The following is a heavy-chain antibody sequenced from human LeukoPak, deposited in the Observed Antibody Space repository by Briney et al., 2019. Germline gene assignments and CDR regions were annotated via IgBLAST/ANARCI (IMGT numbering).Heavy chain of an antibody. CDR1: GFTFDDYA. V-gene: IGHV3-9*01. D-gene: IGHD2-2*01. J-gene: IGHJ6*03. Sequence: GGSLRLSCAASGFTFDDYAMHWVRQAPGKGLERVSGISWNSGSIGYADSVKGRFTISRDNAKNSLYLQMNSLRAEDTALYYCAKDYCSSTSCYDYYYYYMDVWGKGTTVTVSS. CDR3: AKDYCSSTSCYDYYYYYMDV. CDR2: ISWNSGSI.